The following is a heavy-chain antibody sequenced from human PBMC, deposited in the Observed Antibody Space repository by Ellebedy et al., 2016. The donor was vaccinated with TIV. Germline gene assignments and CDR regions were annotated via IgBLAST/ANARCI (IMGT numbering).Heavy chain of an antibody. J-gene: IGHJ5*02. CDR1: GFTFSSYS. CDR3: ARAHCSSTSCYTGTRDNWFNP. CDR2: ISSSSSYI. Sequence: GGSLRLXCAASGFTFSSYSMNWVRQAPGKGLEWVSSISSSSSYIYYADSVKGRFTISRDNAKNSLYLQMNSLRAEDTAVYYCARAHCSSTSCYTGTRDNWFNPWGQGTLVTVSS. D-gene: IGHD2-2*02. V-gene: IGHV3-21*01.